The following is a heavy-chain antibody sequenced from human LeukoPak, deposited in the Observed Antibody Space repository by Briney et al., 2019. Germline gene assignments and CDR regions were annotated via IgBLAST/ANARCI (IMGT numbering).Heavy chain of an antibody. CDR2: IIPIFGTA. D-gene: IGHD2-15*01. CDR3: ARGEGYCSGGSCYAYYYHYYMDV. V-gene: IGHV1-69*13. J-gene: IGHJ6*03. Sequence: SVKVSCKASGGTFSSYAISWVRQAPGQGLEWMGGIIPIFGTANYAQKFQGRVTITADESTSTAYMELSSLRSEDTAVYYCARGEGYCSGGSCYAYYYHYYMDVWGKGTTVTVSS. CDR1: GGTFSSYA.